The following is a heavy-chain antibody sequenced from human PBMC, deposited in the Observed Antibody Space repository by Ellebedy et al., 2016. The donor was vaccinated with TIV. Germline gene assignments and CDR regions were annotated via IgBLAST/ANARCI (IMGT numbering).Heavy chain of an antibody. CDR2: INAGNGNT. Sequence: ASVKVSXXASGYTFTSYGISWVRQAPGQGLEWMGWINAGNGNTKYSQKFQGRVTITRDTSASTAYMELSSLRSEDTAVYYCARERPVTYFYYGMDVWGQGTTVTVSS. CDR3: ARERPVTYFYYGMDV. D-gene: IGHD4-17*01. J-gene: IGHJ6*02. V-gene: IGHV1-3*01. CDR1: GYTFTSYG.